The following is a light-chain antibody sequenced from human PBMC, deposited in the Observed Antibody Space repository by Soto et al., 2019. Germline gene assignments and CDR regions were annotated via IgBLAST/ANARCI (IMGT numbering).Light chain of an antibody. Sequence: EIVLTQSPATLSLSPGERATLSCRARQSVSSYLALYQQQPGQAPRLHIYDATTRASGSPATFSGSGCGTDITLTISSLGPQDDAVSYYQQRSNRPPRGFGGGTKVDIK. CDR2: DAT. J-gene: IGKJ4*01. CDR1: QSVSSY. CDR3: QQRSNRPPRG. V-gene: IGKV3-11*01.